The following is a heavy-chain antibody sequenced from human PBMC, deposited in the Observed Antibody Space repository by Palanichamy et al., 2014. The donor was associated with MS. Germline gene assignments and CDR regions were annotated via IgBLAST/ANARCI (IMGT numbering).Heavy chain of an antibody. CDR2: INYSGST. Sequence: QLQLQESGPGLVKSSETLSLTCTVSGGSISSSGYYWGWIRQPPGKGLEWIGSINYSGSTYYNPSLKSRVTISVDTSKNQFSLKLSSVTAADTAVYYCASRRLGLNYFDYWGQGTLVTVSS. V-gene: IGHV4-39*01. D-gene: IGHD1-26*01. CDR1: GGSISSSGYY. J-gene: IGHJ4*02. CDR3: ASRRLGLNYFDY.